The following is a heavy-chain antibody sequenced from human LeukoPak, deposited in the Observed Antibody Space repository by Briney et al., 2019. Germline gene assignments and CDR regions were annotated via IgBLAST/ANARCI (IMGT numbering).Heavy chain of an antibody. CDR3: KTDLTCESTLDS. V-gene: IGHV3-15*01. Sequence: PGGSLRLSCAASGLTFSNTLMGWVRQAPGKGLEWVGRIKSKNDGGTTDYAAPVRGRFTISRDDSKNTLYLQMNSLKSEDTAVYYCKTDLTCESTLDSWGQGTLVTVSS. D-gene: IGHD3-9*01. J-gene: IGHJ4*02. CDR2: IKSKNDGGTT. CDR1: GLTFSNTL.